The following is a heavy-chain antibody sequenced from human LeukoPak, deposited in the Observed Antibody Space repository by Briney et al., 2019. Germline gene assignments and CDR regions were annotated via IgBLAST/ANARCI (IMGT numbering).Heavy chain of an antibody. Sequence: SETLSLICTVSGGSISSYYWSWIRQPPGKGLEGIGYIYYSGSTNYNPSLKSRVTTSVDTSKNQFSLKLSSVTAADTAVYYCARSHSGTYPSVDYWGQGTLVTVSS. CDR2: IYYSGST. CDR1: GGSISSYY. J-gene: IGHJ4*02. V-gene: IGHV4-59*01. CDR3: ARSHSGTYPSVDY. D-gene: IGHD1-26*01.